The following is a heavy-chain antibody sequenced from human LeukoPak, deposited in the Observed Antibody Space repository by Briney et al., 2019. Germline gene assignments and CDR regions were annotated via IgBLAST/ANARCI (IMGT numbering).Heavy chain of an antibody. D-gene: IGHD5-18*01. J-gene: IGHJ4*02. V-gene: IGHV3-30*02. CDR2: IRYDGSNK. Sequence: GGSLRLSCAASGFTLSSYVMHWVRQAPGKGLEWVAFIRYDGSNKYYADSVKGRFTISRDNSKNTLYLQMNSLRAEDTAVYYCAKDQRSDTALDYWGQGTLVTVSS. CDR1: GFTLSSYV. CDR3: AKDQRSDTALDY.